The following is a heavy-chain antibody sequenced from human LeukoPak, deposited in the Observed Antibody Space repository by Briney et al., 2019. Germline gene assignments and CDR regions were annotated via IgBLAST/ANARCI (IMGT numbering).Heavy chain of an antibody. CDR2: ISSSSTYI. V-gene: IGHV3-21*01. CDR1: GFIFSSYS. CDR3: AKHGLPLVVISAPLDY. J-gene: IGHJ4*02. D-gene: IGHD2-15*01. Sequence: GGSLRLSCAASGFIFSSYSMNWVRQAPGKGLEWVSSISSSSTYIYYADSVKGRFTISRDNSKNTVYLQMNSLRAEDTAVYYCAKHGLPLVVISAPLDYWGQGTLVTVAS.